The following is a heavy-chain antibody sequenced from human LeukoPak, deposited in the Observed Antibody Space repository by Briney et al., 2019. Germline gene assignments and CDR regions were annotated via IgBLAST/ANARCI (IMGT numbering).Heavy chain of an antibody. CDR3: ARAEPYYDFWSGTYYYCGMDV. J-gene: IGHJ6*02. D-gene: IGHD3-3*01. CDR2: ISYDGSNK. CDR1: GFTFSSYA. V-gene: IGHV3-30-3*01. Sequence: PGGSLRLSCAASGFTFSSYAMHWVRQAPGKGLEWVAVISYDGSNKYYADSVKGRFTISRDNSKNALYLQMNSLRAEDTAVYYCARAEPYYDFWSGTYYYCGMDVWGQGTTVTVSS.